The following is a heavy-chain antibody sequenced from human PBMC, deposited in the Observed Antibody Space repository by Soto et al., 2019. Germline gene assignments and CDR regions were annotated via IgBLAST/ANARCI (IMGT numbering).Heavy chain of an antibody. CDR1: GGTFSDSV. CDR2: IVPIFGKA. CDR3: ARGRDGSNYYFDY. Sequence: QVQLVQSGPEVKKPGSSVKVSCKASGGTFSDSVTSWVRQAPGQGLEWMGGIVPIFGKANLAEKFQDRVTFTADESTSTAYMKLSSLRSEDTAGYYCARGRDGSNYYFDYWGQGTLVTVSS. J-gene: IGHJ4*02. D-gene: IGHD3-10*01. V-gene: IGHV1-69*01.